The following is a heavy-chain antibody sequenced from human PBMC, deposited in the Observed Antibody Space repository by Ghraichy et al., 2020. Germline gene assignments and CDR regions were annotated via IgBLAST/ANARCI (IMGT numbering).Heavy chain of an antibody. Sequence: GESLNISCAASGFTFSSYSMNWVRQAPGKGLEWVSSISSSSSYIYYADSVKGRFTISRDNAKNSLYLQMNSLRAEDTAVYYCARDHRDGYYDYWGQGTLVTVSS. CDR2: ISSSSSYI. CDR1: GFTFSSYS. V-gene: IGHV3-21*01. D-gene: IGHD5-24*01. CDR3: ARDHRDGYYDY. J-gene: IGHJ4*02.